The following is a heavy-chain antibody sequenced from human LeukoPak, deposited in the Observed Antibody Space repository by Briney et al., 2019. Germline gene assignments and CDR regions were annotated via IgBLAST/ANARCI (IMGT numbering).Heavy chain of an antibody. D-gene: IGHD6-13*01. V-gene: IGHV3-23*01. CDR2: ISGSGGST. Sequence: GGSLRLSCAASGFTVSNNYISWARQAPGKGLEWVSAISGSGGSTYYADSVKGRFTISRDNSRNTLYLQMNSLRAEDTAVYYCAKDAAGPEYWGQGTLVTVSS. CDR3: AKDAAGPEY. J-gene: IGHJ4*02. CDR1: GFTVSNNY.